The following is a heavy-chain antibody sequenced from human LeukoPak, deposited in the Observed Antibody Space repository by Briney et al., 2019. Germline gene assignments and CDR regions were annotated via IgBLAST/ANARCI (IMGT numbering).Heavy chain of an antibody. J-gene: IGHJ6*03. Sequence: SETLSLTCTVSGGSISSYYWSWIRQPPGKGLEWIGSIYYSGSTYYNPSLKSRVTISVDTSKNQFSLKLSSVTAADTAVYYCARAGGLRIAARTGYYYYMDVWGKGTTVTVSS. D-gene: IGHD6-6*01. CDR1: GGSISSYY. V-gene: IGHV4-59*01. CDR3: ARAGGLRIAARTGYYYYMDV. CDR2: IYYSGST.